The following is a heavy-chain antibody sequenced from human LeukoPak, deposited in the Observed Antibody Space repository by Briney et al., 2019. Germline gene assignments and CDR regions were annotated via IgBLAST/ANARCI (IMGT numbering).Heavy chain of an antibody. D-gene: IGHD3-10*01. CDR1: GFTFSSYA. CDR3: ARGFPSPDKRPC. Sequence: GGSLRLSCAASGFTFSSYAMHWVRQAPGKGLEYVSAISSNGGSTYYANSVKGRFTISRDNSKNTLYLQVGSLRAEDMAVYYCARGFPSPDKRPCWGQGTLVAVSS. J-gene: IGHJ4*02. CDR2: ISSNGGST. V-gene: IGHV3-64*01.